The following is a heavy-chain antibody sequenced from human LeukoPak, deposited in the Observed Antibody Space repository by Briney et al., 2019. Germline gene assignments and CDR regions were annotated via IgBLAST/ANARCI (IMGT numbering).Heavy chain of an antibody. V-gene: IGHV5-51*01. Sequence: GESLKISCKGSGYSFTYWIGWVRQMPGKGLEWMGIIYSGDSHTKYSPSFQGRVTISADKSISTAYLQWSSLKASDTAMYYCARSVSHNQDFDYWGQGTLVTVSS. CDR3: ARSVSHNQDFDY. CDR1: GYSFTYW. J-gene: IGHJ4*02. D-gene: IGHD1-1*01. CDR2: IYSGDSHT.